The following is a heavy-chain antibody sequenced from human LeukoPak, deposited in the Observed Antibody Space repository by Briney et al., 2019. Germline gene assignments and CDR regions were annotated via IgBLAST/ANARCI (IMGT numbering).Heavy chain of an antibody. D-gene: IGHD6-19*01. V-gene: IGHV4-59*08. J-gene: IGHJ4*02. CDR3: ARGLFQWPARIDY. CDR1: GGSINNYC. CDR2: FDNSGST. Sequence: SETLSLTCTVSGGSINNYCWSWIRQPPGKGLEWIGFFDNSGSTNCNPSLKSRVTISVDTSKNQVSLKLNSVTAADTAVYYCARGLFQWPARIDYWGQGTLVTVSS.